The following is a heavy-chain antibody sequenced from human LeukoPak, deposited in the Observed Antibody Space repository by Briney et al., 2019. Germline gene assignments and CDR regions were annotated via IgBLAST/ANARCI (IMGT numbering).Heavy chain of an antibody. CDR2: INPNSGGT. CDR3: AREEGATGTTNY. D-gene: IGHD1-7*01. Sequence: ASVNVSCKASGYTFTGYYMHWVRQAPGQGLEWMGWINPNSGGTNYAQKFQGRVTMTRDTSISTAYMELSRLRSDDTAVYYCAREEGATGTTNYWGQGTLVTVSS. CDR1: GYTFTGYY. V-gene: IGHV1-2*02. J-gene: IGHJ4*02.